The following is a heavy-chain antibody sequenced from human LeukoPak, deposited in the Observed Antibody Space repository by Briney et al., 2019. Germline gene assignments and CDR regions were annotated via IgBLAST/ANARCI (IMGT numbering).Heavy chain of an antibody. V-gene: IGHV3-48*02. J-gene: IGHJ4*02. CDR2: ISGSSSPI. D-gene: IGHD3-10*01. CDR1: GFTFSSYS. Sequence: PGGSLRLSCAASGFTFSSYSMTCVRQAPGKGLEWVSYISGSSSPIYYADSVKGRVTISRDNAKDSLYLQMNSLREEDTAVYYCARVSGSYYFDYWGQGTLVTVSP. CDR3: ARVSGSYYFDY.